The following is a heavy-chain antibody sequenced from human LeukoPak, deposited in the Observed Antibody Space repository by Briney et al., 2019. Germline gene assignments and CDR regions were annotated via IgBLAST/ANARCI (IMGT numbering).Heavy chain of an antibody. CDR3: ARALPRYSSGWYVNY. D-gene: IGHD6-19*01. Sequence: SETLSLTCAVYGGSFSGYYWSWIRQPPGKGLEWIGEINHSGSTNYNPSLKSRVTISVDTSKNQFSLKLSSVTAADTAVYYCARALPRYSSGWYVNYWGQGTLVTVFS. J-gene: IGHJ4*02. V-gene: IGHV4-34*01. CDR2: INHSGST. CDR1: GGSFSGYY.